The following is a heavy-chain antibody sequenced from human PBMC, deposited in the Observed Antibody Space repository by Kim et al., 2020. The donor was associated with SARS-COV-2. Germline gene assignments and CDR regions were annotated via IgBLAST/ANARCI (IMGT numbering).Heavy chain of an antibody. CDR3: ARDFCGGDCYYVDY. CDR1: GFTFSHYG. V-gene: IGHV3-33*01. D-gene: IGHD2-21*02. J-gene: IGHJ4*02. CDR2: IWYDGSNT. Sequence: GGSLRLSCAASGFTFSHYGMHWVRQAPGKGLEWVAVIWYDGSNTEYVDSVKGRFTISSDNSENMLYLQMKRLRDDDTAVYYCARDFCGGDCYYVDYWGQGSLVTVSS.